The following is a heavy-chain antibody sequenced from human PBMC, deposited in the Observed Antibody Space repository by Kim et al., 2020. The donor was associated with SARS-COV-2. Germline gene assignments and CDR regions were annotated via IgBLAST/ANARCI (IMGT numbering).Heavy chain of an antibody. CDR3: ARDRWFGELFPSDDAFDI. Sequence: SETLSLTCTVSGYSISSGYYWGWIRQPPGKGLEWIGSIYHSGSTYYNPSLKSRVTISVDTSKNQFSLKLSSVTAADTAVYYCARDRWFGELFPSDDAFDIWGQGTMVTVSS. J-gene: IGHJ3*02. CDR2: IYHSGST. CDR1: GYSISSGYY. V-gene: IGHV4-38-2*02. D-gene: IGHD3-10*01.